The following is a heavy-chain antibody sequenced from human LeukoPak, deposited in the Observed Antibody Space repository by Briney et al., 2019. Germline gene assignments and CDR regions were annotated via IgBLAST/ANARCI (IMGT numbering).Heavy chain of an antibody. V-gene: IGHV3-30*18. CDR1: GFTFSSYG. D-gene: IGHD3-10*01. CDR3: AKSGITMIRGVIRDDY. J-gene: IGHJ4*02. Sequence: PGGSLRLSCAASGFTFSSYGMHWVRQAPGKGLEWVAVISYDGSNKYYADSVKGRFTISRDNSKNTLYLQMNSLRAEDTAVYYCAKSGITMIRGVIRDDYWGQGTLVTVSS. CDR2: ISYDGSNK.